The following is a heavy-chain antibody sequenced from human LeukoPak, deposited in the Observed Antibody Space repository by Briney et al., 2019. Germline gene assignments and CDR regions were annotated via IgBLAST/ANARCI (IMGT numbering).Heavy chain of an antibody. CDR3: ASFGWSGGSGSYGLCY. J-gene: IGHJ4*02. CDR1: GFTFSSYA. Sequence: GGSLRLSCAASGFTFSSYAMHWVRQAPGKGLEWVAVISYDGSNKYYADSVKGRFTISRDNSKNTLYLQMNSLRSEDTAVYYCASFGWSGGSGSYGLCYWGQGTLVTVSS. D-gene: IGHD3-10*01. CDR2: ISYDGSNK. V-gene: IGHV3-30-3*01.